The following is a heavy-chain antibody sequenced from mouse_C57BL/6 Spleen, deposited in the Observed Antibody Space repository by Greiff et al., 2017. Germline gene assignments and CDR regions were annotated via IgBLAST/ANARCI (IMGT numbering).Heavy chain of an antibody. D-gene: IGHD1-2*01. CDR1: GFTFSSYG. CDR2: ISSGGSYT. Sequence: EVQLVESGGDLVKPGGSLKLSCAASGFTFSSYGMSWVRQTPDKRLEWVATISSGGSYTYSPDSAKGRFTISRDNAKNTLYLQMSSLKSEDTAMYYCARPLYGLYAMDYWGQGTSVTVSS. CDR3: ARPLYGLYAMDY. J-gene: IGHJ4*01. V-gene: IGHV5-6*01.